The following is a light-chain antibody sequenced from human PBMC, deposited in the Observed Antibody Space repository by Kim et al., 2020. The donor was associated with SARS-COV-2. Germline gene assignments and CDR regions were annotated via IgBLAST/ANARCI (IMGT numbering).Light chain of an antibody. V-gene: IGKV3-20*01. J-gene: IGKJ5*01. CDR2: GAS. CDR1: RHVGSSY. CDR3: QQCNTSPQT. Sequence: SPAGETTLSCRVGRHVGSSYLAWYQQKPGQAPRLLIYGASNWATGIPDRFSGSGSGTDFTLTISRVEPEDSAVYYCQQCNTSPQTFGQGTRLEIK.